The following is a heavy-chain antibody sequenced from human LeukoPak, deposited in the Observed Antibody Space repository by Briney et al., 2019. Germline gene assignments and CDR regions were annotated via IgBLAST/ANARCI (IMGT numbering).Heavy chain of an antibody. CDR3: ARYIVSYPHDAFDI. CDR1: GGSIRSYY. Sequence: SETLSLTCTVSGGSIRSYYWSWIRQPPGKGLEWIGYIYYSESTSYNPSLKSRVTISVDTSKKQFSLKLSSVTAADTAFYYCARYIVSYPHDAFDIWGQGTMVTVSS. CDR2: IYYSEST. D-gene: IGHD1-26*01. J-gene: IGHJ3*02. V-gene: IGHV4-59*01.